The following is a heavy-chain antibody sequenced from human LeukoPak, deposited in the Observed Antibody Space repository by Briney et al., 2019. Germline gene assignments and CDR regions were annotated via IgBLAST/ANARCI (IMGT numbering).Heavy chain of an antibody. J-gene: IGHJ4*02. CDR3: ARADSGSYLFDY. V-gene: IGHV1-69*13. D-gene: IGHD1-26*01. Sequence: PVKVSCKASGGTFSSYAISWVRQAPGQGLEWMGGIIPIFGTANYAQKFQGRVTITADESTGTAYMELSSLRSEDTAVYYCARADSGSYLFDYWGQGTLVTVSS. CDR2: IIPIFGTA. CDR1: GGTFSSYA.